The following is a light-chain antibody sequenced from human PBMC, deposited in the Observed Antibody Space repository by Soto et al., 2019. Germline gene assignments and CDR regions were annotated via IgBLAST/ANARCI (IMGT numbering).Light chain of an antibody. CDR2: GVS. V-gene: IGKV3-20*01. Sequence: EIVLTQSPGTLSMSPGERATLSCRASQSVNSNFFAWYQQKPGQAPRLLIYGVSTRATGIPDRFTGRGSGTDFALTISGLEPEDFAVYYCQQYGNSPRTFGQGTKVEIK. CDR1: QSVNSNF. CDR3: QQYGNSPRT. J-gene: IGKJ2*01.